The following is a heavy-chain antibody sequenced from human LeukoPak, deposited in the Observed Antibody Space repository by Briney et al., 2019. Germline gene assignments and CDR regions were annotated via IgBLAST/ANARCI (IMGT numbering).Heavy chain of an antibody. CDR3: ARDHGYCSSTSCPKAFDY. CDR2: IIPIFGTA. J-gene: IGHJ4*02. CDR1: GGTFSSYA. V-gene: IGHV1-69*13. D-gene: IGHD2-2*01. Sequence: ASVKVSCKASGGTFSSYAISWVRQAPGQGLEWMGGIIPIFGTANYAQKFQGRVTITADESTSTAYMELSSLRSEDTAVYYCARDHGYCSSTSCPKAFDYWGQGTLVTVSS.